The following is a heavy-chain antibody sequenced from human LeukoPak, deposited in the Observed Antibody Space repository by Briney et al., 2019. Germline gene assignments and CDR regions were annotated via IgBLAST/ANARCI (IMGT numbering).Heavy chain of an antibody. CDR1: GYTFTSYD. CDR3: ATCRGDCGGAFDV. D-gene: IGHD2-21*02. Sequence: ASVKVSCKASGYTFTSYDTNWLRQATGQGLEWMGWMSPNSGNTGYEQKFQGRVTLTRNTSISTAYMELSSLRSEDTAVYYCATCRGDCGGAFDVWGQGTMVTVSS. J-gene: IGHJ3*01. V-gene: IGHV1-8*01. CDR2: MSPNSGNT.